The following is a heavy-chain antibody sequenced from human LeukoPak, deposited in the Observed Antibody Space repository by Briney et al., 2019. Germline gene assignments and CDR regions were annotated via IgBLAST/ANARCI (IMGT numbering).Heavy chain of an antibody. CDR2: ISGSGGST. CDR3: AKVPYYDFWSGYHSFDY. D-gene: IGHD3-3*01. Sequence: GGSLRLSCTASGFTFSNYAMSWVRQAPGKGLEWVSSISGSGGSTYYADSVKGRFTISRDKSKNTLYLKMNSLRAEDTAVYYCAKVPYYDFWSGYHSFDYWGQGTLVAVSS. V-gene: IGHV3-23*01. J-gene: IGHJ4*02. CDR1: GFTFSNYA.